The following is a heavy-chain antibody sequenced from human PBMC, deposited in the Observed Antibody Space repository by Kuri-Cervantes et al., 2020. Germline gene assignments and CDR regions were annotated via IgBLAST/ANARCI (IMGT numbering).Heavy chain of an antibody. D-gene: IGHD3-3*01. Sequence: LTCAASGFTFSSSGMHWVRQAPGKGLGWVAVISYDGSNKYYADSVKGRFTISRDNSKNTLYLQMNSLRAEDTAVYYCARDVSLAECKYYDFWSGPCWGMDVWGQGTTVTVSS. CDR3: ARDVSLAECKYYDFWSGPCWGMDV. CDR1: GFTFSSSG. J-gene: IGHJ6*02. V-gene: IGHV3-30*03. CDR2: ISYDGSNK.